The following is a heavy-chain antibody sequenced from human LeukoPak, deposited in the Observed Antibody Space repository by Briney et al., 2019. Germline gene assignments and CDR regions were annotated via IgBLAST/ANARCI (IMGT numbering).Heavy chain of an antibody. J-gene: IGHJ3*02. V-gene: IGHV4-34*01. CDR3: ARDRYFDWFHAFDI. CDR1: GGSFSGYY. CDR2: INHSGST. Sequence: PSETLSLTCAVYGGSFSGYYWSWIRQPPGKGLEWIGEINHSGSTNYNPSLKSRLTISVDTSKNQFSLKLTSVTAADTAVYYCARDRYFDWFHAFDIWGQGTMVTVSS. D-gene: IGHD3-9*01.